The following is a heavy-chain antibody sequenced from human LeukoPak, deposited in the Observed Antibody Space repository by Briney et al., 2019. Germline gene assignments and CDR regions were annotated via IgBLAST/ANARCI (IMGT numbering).Heavy chain of an antibody. Sequence: VASVKVSCKASGYTFTSQDISWVRQAPGQGLEWMGWINPNSGGTNYAQKFQGRVTMTRDTSISTAYMELSRLRSDDTAVYYCARGLSDYGYPTYYFDYWGQGTLVTVSS. CDR2: INPNSGGT. CDR1: GYTFTSQD. D-gene: IGHD4/OR15-4a*01. V-gene: IGHV1-2*02. CDR3: ARGLSDYGYPTYYFDY. J-gene: IGHJ4*02.